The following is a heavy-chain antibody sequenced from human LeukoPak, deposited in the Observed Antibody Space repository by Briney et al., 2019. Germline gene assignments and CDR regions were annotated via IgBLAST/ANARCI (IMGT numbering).Heavy chain of an antibody. Sequence: ASVKVSCKASGYTFTDYYIHWVRQAPGQGLEWMGWINPNNGGPNYAQKFHGRVTMTRDTSISTAYLELSGLTYDDTAVYYCAREGAGRNDYWGQGTLVTVSS. J-gene: IGHJ4*02. CDR3: AREGAGRNDY. V-gene: IGHV1-2*02. CDR2: INPNNGGP. D-gene: IGHD1-1*01. CDR1: GYTFTDYY.